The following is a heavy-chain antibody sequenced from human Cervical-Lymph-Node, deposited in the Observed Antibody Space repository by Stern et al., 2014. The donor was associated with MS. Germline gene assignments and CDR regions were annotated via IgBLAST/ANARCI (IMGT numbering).Heavy chain of an antibody. V-gene: IGHV1-2*04. CDR1: GYTFTGYY. Sequence: QVQLVQSGAEVKKAGASVKVSCKASGYTFTGYYIHWVRQAPGQGLEWMGWINPSSGGTGYSQKFQGLVTMTRDTSISTAYMELNRLRSDETAVYYCARVAPALGYGMDVWGQGTTVIVSS. J-gene: IGHJ6*02. CDR2: INPSSGGT. CDR3: ARVAPALGYGMDV.